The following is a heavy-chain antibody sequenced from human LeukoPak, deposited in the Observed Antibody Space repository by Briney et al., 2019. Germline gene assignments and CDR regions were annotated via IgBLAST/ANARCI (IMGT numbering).Heavy chain of an antibody. J-gene: IGHJ6*03. Sequence: GGSLRLSCTASGFSISTTGMHWVRQAPGKGLEWVAFIRYDGTNKFYADSVKGRFTISRDNAKNSLYLQMNSLRAEGTAVYYCARAGYSSSWSLAGDYYYYMDVWGKGTTVTVSS. CDR2: IRYDGTNK. D-gene: IGHD6-13*01. CDR1: GFSISTTG. CDR3: ARAGYSSSWSLAGDYYYYMDV. V-gene: IGHV3-30*02.